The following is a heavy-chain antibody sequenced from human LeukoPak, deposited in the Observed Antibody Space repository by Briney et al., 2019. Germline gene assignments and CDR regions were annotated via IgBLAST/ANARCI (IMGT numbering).Heavy chain of an antibody. CDR1: GFTFSIYA. D-gene: IGHD1/OR15-1a*01. CDR3: ATRQTTPDYYMDV. J-gene: IGHJ6*03. V-gene: IGHV3-30*02. Sequence: GGSLRLSCAASGFTFSIYAMHWVRQAPGKGLEWVAFIGYDGSNEYYADSVKGRSTISRDNSKNTLYLQMNSLRPEDTAVYYCATRQTTPDYYMDVWGKGTTVTVSS. CDR2: IGYDGSNE.